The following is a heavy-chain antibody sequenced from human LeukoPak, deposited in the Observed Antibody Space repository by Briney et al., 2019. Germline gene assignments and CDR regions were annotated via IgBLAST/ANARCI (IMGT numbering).Heavy chain of an antibody. CDR2: VHANGRT. Sequence: PSETLSLTCTVSGGSIRSSDYHWCWIRQSAGKGLEWIGRVHANGRTYYNPSLKSRLTLSLDASESQLSLKLSSVTAADTALYYCARGRPYGDYFDYWGQGARVTVSS. D-gene: IGHD4-17*01. J-gene: IGHJ4*02. CDR3: ARGRPYGDYFDY. V-gene: IGHV4-61*02. CDR1: GGSIRSSDYH.